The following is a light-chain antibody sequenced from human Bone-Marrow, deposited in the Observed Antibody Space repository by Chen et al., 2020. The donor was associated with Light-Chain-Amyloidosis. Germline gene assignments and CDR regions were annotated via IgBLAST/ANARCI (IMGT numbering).Light chain of an antibody. Sequence: QSALTQPASVSGSPGQSITISCTGTSSDVGGDNHVSWYHQHPDKAPKLMIYEVTNRPSGVTDRVSGSKSGYSASRAISGLQAEDEADYFCRSYTMTNTLGFGSGTRVTVL. J-gene: IGLJ1*01. CDR2: EVT. CDR1: SSDVGGDNH. V-gene: IGLV2-14*01. CDR3: RSYTMTNTLG.